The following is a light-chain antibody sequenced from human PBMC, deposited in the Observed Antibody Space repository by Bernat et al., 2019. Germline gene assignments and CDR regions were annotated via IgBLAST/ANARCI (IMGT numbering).Light chain of an antibody. CDR1: HPTSSVY. CDR3: HQYGSPLET. J-gene: IGKJ1*01. V-gene: IGKV3-20*01. CDR2: AAS. Sequence: IVLTQSPGTLSLSPGESATLFCRSSHPTSSVYIAWYQQKSGQAPRLLIYAASTRATGIPDRFSGGGSGPEYSLTIAGLVPVDSAVYYCHQYGSPLETFGRGNTVEL.